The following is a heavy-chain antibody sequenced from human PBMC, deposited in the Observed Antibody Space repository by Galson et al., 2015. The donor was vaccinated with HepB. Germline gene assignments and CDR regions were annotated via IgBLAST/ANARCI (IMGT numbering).Heavy chain of an antibody. CDR3: ARDPAIASFSRTGEAFDF. J-gene: IGHJ3*01. V-gene: IGHV1-69*04. Sequence: SVKVSCKVSGGDFKSHSISWVRQAPGQGLEWMGRITAIVNYASYAEQFKGRLTLTADKVTNTAHMEMSTLRPEDTAVYYCARDPAIASFSRTGEAFDFWGQGTLVTVSS. CDR1: GGDFKSHS. D-gene: IGHD1-1*01. CDR2: ITAIVNYA.